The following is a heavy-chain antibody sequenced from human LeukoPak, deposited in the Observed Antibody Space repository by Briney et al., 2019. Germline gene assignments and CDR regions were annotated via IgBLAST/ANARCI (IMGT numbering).Heavy chain of an antibody. CDR1: GYTFNNYG. CDR3: AGQYSSSWYGDAFDI. D-gene: IGHD6-13*01. V-gene: IGHV1-69*06. Sequence: GASVTVSCKASGYTFNNYGISWVRQAPGQGLEWMGGIIPIFGTANYAQKFQGRVTITADKSTSTAYMELSSLRSEDTAVYYCAGQYSSSWYGDAFDIWGQGTMVTVSS. CDR2: IIPIFGTA. J-gene: IGHJ3*02.